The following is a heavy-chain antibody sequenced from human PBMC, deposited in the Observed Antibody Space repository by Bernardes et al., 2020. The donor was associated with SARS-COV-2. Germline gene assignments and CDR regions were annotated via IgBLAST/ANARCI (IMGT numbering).Heavy chain of an antibody. J-gene: IGHJ3*02. V-gene: IGHV4-34*01. D-gene: IGHD1-26*01. CDR2: INHSGTS. Sequence: TLSLTCAVYGGSFSGYYWSWIRQPPGKGLEWIGEINHSGTSKYNPSLKSRVNISVDTSKNQFSLKLSSVTAADTAVYYCARWGDSDAFDIWGQGAMVTVSS. CDR1: GGSFSGYY. CDR3: ARWGDSDAFDI.